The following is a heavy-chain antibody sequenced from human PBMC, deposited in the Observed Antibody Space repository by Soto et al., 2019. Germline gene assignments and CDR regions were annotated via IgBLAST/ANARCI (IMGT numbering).Heavy chain of an antibody. D-gene: IGHD6-19*01. V-gene: IGHV1-3*01. CDR3: ARAVAVPADFDY. CDR1: GYTFTSYV. Sequence: ASVKVSCKASGYTFTSYVMHWVRQAPGQRLEWMGWINAGNGNTKYSQKFQGRVTITRDTSASTAYMELSSLRSEDTAVFFCARAVAVPADFDYWGQGTLVT. CDR2: INAGNGNT. J-gene: IGHJ4*02.